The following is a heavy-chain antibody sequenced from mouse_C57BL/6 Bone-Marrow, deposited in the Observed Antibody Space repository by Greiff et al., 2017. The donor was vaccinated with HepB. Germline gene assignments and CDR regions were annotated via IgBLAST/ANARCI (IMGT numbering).Heavy chain of an antibody. D-gene: IGHD1-2*01. V-gene: IGHV14-4*01. CDR3: TTTLRGFAY. Sequence: EVQLVESGAELVRPGASVKLSCTASGFNIKDDYMHWVKQRPEQGLEWIGWIDPENGDTEYASKFQGKATITADTSSNTAYLQLSSLTSEDTAVYYCTTTLRGFAYWGQGTLVTVSA. CDR2: IDPENGDT. J-gene: IGHJ3*01. CDR1: GFNIKDDY.